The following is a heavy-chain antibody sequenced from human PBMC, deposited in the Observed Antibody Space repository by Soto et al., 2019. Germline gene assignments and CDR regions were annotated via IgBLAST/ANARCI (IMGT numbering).Heavy chain of an antibody. CDR2: ISYSGTT. V-gene: IGHV4-59*11. CDR3: ARASWYCEY. D-gene: IGHD5-12*01. J-gene: IGHJ4*02. Sequence: QVQLQESGPGLVKPSATLSLTCTVYGGSINTHYWSWIRQPPGKGLEWLGYISYSGTTNYTPSRKGRVTISVDTSKSQFALSRTSVTAADTATYYCARASWYCEYWGQGNLVTVSS. CDR1: GGSINTHY.